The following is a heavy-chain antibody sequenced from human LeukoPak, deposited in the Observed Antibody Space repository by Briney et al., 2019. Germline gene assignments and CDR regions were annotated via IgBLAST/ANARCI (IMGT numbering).Heavy chain of an antibody. V-gene: IGHV3-30*18. CDR2: ISYDGSNK. Sequence: GRSLRLSWAASGFTFSSYGMHWVRQAPGEGLEWVAVISYDGSNKYYADSVKGRFTISRDNSKNTLYLQMNSLRAEDTAVYYCAKFPTLENYFDYWGQGTLVTVSS. J-gene: IGHJ4*02. D-gene: IGHD1-1*01. CDR3: AKFPTLENYFDY. CDR1: GFTFSSYG.